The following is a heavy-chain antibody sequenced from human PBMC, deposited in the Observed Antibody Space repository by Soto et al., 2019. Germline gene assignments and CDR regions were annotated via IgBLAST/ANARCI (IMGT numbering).Heavy chain of an antibody. V-gene: IGHV3-33*01. CDR1: GFTFSSYG. CDR3: ARGARSSSYEGGTFDY. J-gene: IGHJ4*02. CDR2: IWYDGSNK. D-gene: IGHD6-6*01. Sequence: GGSLRLSCAASGFTFSSYGMHWVRQAPGKGLEWVAVIWYDGSNKYYADSVKGRFTISRDNSKNTLYLQMNSLRAEDTAVYYCARGARSSSYEGGTFDYWGQGTLVTVSS.